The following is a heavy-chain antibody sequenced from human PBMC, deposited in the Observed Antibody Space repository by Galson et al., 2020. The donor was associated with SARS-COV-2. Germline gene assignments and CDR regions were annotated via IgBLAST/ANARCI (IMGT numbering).Heavy chain of an antibody. D-gene: IGHD6-19*01. Sequence: SLRLSCAASGFTFSSYAMHWVRQAPGKGLEWVAVISYDGSNKYYADSVKGRFTISRDNSKNTLYLQMNSLRAEDTAVYYCARDGSGWYLDYWGQGTLVTVSS. V-gene: IGHV3-30*04. CDR3: ARDGSGWYLDY. J-gene: IGHJ4*02. CDR1: GFTFSSYA. CDR2: ISYDGSNK.